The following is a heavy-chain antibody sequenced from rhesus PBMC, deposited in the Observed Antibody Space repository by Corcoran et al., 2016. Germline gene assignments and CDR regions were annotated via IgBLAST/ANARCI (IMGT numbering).Heavy chain of an antibody. CDR1: GFTFSNYW. CDR3: ERDIGWGSYDY. CDR2: IKNKADGGTA. J-gene: IGHJ4*01. V-gene: IGHV3S11*01. D-gene: IGHD5-12*01. Sequence: EVQLVESGGGLVQPGGSLRLSCAASGFTFSNYWMSWVREAPGKGLGWVGFIKNKADGGTAAYAESVKGRFTISRDDSKNTLYLQMNSLKTEDTAVYYCERDIGWGSYDYWGQGVLVTVSS.